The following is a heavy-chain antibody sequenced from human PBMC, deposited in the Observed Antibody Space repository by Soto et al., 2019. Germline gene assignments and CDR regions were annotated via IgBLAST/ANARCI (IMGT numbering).Heavy chain of an antibody. J-gene: IGHJ3*02. D-gene: IGHD6-19*01. CDR1: GFTVNNAW. CDR3: AKEMRHSSGWYGAFDI. V-gene: IGHV3-15*01. CDR2: IKSKTDGGTA. Sequence: GGSLRLSCDASGFTVNNAWMNWVRRAPGKGLEWVGRIKSKTDGGTADYPAPVKGRFTISRDDSKNTLFLQMNSLTTEDTAMYYCAKEMRHSSGWYGAFDIWGQGTMVTVSS.